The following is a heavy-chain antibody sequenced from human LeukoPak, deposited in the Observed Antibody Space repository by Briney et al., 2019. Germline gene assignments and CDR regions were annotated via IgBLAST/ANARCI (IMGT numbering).Heavy chain of an antibody. CDR1: GFTFSSYA. V-gene: IGHV3-23*01. CDR3: AKDPTPTIFGVVTPRPYFDY. CDR2: ISGSGGST. J-gene: IGHJ4*02. Sequence: SRGSLRLSCAASGFTFSSYAMSWVRQAPGKGLEWVSAISGSGGSTYYADSVKGRFTISRDNSKNTLYLQMNSLRAEDTAVYYCAKDPTPTIFGVVTPRPYFDYWGQGTLVTVSS. D-gene: IGHD3-3*01.